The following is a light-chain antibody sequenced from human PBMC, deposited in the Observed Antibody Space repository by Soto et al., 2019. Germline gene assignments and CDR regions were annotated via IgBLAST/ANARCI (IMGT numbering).Light chain of an antibody. CDR2: GAS. CDR3: QQYGSFSIT. CDR1: QSVSSSY. Sequence: EIVLTQSPCTLPLSPGERATLSCRASQSVSSSYLAWYQQKPGQAPRLLMYGASSRATGIPERFSGSGSGTDFTLTISRLEPEDFALYYCQQYGSFSITFGQGTRLEIK. J-gene: IGKJ5*01. V-gene: IGKV3-20*01.